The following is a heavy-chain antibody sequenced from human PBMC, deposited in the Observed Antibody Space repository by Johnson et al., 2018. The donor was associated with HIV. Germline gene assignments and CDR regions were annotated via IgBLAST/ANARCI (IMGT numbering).Heavy chain of an antibody. CDR3: ARAPYYDILTGYYPGALDI. J-gene: IGHJ3*02. V-gene: IGHV3-20*04. CDR1: GFTFDDYG. D-gene: IGHD3-9*01. Sequence: EVQLVESGGGVVRPGGSLRLSCAASGFTFDDYGMTWVRQAPGKGLEWVSGINWNGGCTGYVDSVKGRFTISRDNDENSLYLQMNSLRAEDTAVYYCARAPYYDILTGYYPGALDIWGQGTMVTVSS. CDR2: INWNGGCT.